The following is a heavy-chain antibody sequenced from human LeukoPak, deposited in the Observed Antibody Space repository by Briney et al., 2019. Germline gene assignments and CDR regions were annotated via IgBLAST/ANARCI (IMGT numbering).Heavy chain of an antibody. D-gene: IGHD2-2*01. CDR2: IHPGDSDP. J-gene: IGHJ4*02. CDR3: ARRNDLTGYCSSTSCEYYFDY. Sequence: GESLKISCKTSGYNFNEYHIGWVRQMPGQGLEWIGIIHPGDSDPRYSPSFRGQVTISADKSISTAYLQWSSLKASDTAMYYCARRNDLTGYCSSTSCEYYFDYWGQGTLVTVSS. V-gene: IGHV5-51*01. CDR1: GYNFNEYH.